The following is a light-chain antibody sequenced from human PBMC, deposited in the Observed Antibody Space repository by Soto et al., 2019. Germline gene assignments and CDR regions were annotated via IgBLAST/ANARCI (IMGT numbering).Light chain of an antibody. CDR2: GAF. CDR1: QSVSTY. V-gene: IGKV3-15*01. CDR3: QQYSHWPLT. J-gene: IGKJ4*01. Sequence: EPVMTQSPDTLSVSPGERATLSCRASQSVSTYLAWYQLTPGQAPRLLIYGAFTRATGIPARFSGSGSETEFTLNISGLQSEDIAIYYCQQYSHWPLTFGGGTKVDIK.